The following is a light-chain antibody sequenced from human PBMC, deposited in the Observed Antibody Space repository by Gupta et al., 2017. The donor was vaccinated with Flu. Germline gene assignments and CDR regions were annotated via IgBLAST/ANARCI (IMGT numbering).Light chain of an antibody. Sequence: DRVTITCRASQSISRYLNWYQQKPWKAPKLLIYAASSLQSGVPSRFSGGGSGTDFTLTISSLQPEDSATYYCQQSYSTPLFTFGPGTKVDIK. V-gene: IGKV1-39*01. J-gene: IGKJ3*01. CDR3: QQSYSTPLFT. CDR2: AAS. CDR1: QSISRY.